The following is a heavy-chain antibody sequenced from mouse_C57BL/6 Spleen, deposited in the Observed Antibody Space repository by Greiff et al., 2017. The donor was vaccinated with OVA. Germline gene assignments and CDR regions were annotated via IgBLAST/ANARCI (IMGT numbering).Heavy chain of an antibody. J-gene: IGHJ4*01. Sequence: QVQLQQSGPELVKPGASVKISCKASGYAFSSSWMNWVKQRPGKGLEWIGRIYPGDGDTNYNGKFKGKATLTADKSSSTAYMQLSSLTSEDSAVYFCARSYYDYDKDYAMDYWGQGTSVTVSS. CDR2: IYPGDGDT. CDR1: GYAFSSSW. D-gene: IGHD2-4*01. CDR3: ARSYYDYDKDYAMDY. V-gene: IGHV1-82*01.